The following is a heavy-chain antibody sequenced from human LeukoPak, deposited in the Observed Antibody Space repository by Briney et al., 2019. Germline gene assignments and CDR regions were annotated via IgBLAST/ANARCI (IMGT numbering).Heavy chain of an antibody. Sequence: GGPLRLSCAASGFTFSSYAMSWVRQAPGEGLEWVSAISGSGGSTYYADSVKGRFTISRDNSKNTLYLQMNSLRAEDTAVYYCAKVVVVTTNWFDPWGQGTLVTVSS. CDR3: AKVVVVTTNWFDP. CDR1: GFTFSSYA. D-gene: IGHD3-22*01. CDR2: ISGSGGST. V-gene: IGHV3-23*01. J-gene: IGHJ5*02.